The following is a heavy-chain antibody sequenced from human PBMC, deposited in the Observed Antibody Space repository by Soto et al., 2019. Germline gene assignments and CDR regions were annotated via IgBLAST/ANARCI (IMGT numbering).Heavy chain of an antibody. CDR2: IHYSGST. V-gene: IGHV4-59*01. Sequence: PXETLSLTCSVSGCTISAYYWNWIRQSPGKGLEWIGYIHYSGSTSYNRSLESRVTISLNPSKTQFSLKLSSVTAADTAFYYCARNPKDFWNGYYFDSWGQGTLVTVSS. J-gene: IGHJ4*02. D-gene: IGHD3-3*01. CDR3: ARNPKDFWNGYYFDS. CDR1: GCTISAYY.